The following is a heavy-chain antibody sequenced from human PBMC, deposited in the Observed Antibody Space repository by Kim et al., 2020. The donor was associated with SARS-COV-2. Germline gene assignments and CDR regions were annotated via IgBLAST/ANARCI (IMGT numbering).Heavy chain of an antibody. V-gene: IGHV3-30*18. Sequence: GGSLRLSCAASGFTFSSYGMHWVRQAPGKGLEGVAVISYDGSNKYYADSVKGRFTISRDNSKNTLYLQMNSLRAEDTAVYYCAKDRAGYSSGWYYYYYGMDVWGQGTTVTVSS. CDR3: AKDRAGYSSGWYYYYYGMDV. CDR2: ISYDGSNK. J-gene: IGHJ6*02. D-gene: IGHD6-19*01. CDR1: GFTFSSYG.